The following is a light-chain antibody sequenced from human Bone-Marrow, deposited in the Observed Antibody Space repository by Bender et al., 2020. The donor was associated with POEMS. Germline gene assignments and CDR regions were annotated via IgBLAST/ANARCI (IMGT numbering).Light chain of an antibody. CDR3: AVWDDSLDGWV. CDR1: SSNIGAHA. CDR2: SSH. V-gene: IGLV1-44*01. Sequence: QSVLTQPPSASGTPGQRVTISCSGGSSNIGAHAVNSYQHLPGTAPKLLIYSSHRRPSEVPDRFSGSRSGSSASLALSGLQSGDEAEYYCAVWDDSLDGWVFGGGTKLTVL. J-gene: IGLJ3*02.